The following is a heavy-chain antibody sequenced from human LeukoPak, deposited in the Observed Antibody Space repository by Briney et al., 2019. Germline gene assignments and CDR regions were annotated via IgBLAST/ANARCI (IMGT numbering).Heavy chain of an antibody. Sequence: TGGSLRLSCAASGFTFSSYGMSWVRQAPGKGLEWVSAISGSGGSTYYADSVKGRFTISRDDSKNTLYLQMNSLRAEDTAVYYCAKDRTSYYGSGSPIYWGQGTLVTVSS. CDR2: ISGSGGST. CDR3: AKDRTSYYGSGSPIY. D-gene: IGHD3-10*01. V-gene: IGHV3-23*01. CDR1: GFTFSSYG. J-gene: IGHJ4*02.